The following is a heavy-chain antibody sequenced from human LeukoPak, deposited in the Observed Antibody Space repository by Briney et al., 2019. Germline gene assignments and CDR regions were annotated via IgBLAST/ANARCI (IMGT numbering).Heavy chain of an antibody. CDR2: ISPDSTQI. Sequence: GGSLRLSCAASAFSLSAYNMNWVRQAPGKGLEWVSYISPDSTQIYYADSVKGRFTISRDNAKNSLYLQMNSLRAEDTAVYYCASGMRVGPNIWGQGTLVTVSS. J-gene: IGHJ4*02. CDR1: AFSLSAYN. V-gene: IGHV3-21*05. CDR3: ASGMRVGPNI. D-gene: IGHD1-26*01.